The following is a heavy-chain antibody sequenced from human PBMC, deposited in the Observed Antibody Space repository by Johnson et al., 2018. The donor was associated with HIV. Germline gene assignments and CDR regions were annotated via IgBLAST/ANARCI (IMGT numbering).Heavy chain of an antibody. CDR1: GFTVSSNY. J-gene: IGHJ3*02. CDR3: AKAGQMVAATSAFDI. D-gene: IGHD2-15*01. V-gene: IGHV3-30*02. CDR2: IRYDGSNK. Sequence: QMQLVESGGGLIQPGGSLRLSCAASGFTVSSNYMSWVRQAPGKGLEWVAFIRYDGSNKYYADSVKGRFTISRDNSKNTLYLQMNSLRAEDTAVYYCAKAGQMVAATSAFDIWGQGTMVTVSS.